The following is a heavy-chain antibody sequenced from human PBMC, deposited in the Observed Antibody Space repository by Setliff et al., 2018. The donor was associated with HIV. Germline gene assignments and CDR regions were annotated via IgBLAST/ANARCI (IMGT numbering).Heavy chain of an antibody. CDR3: VRGYRSAWNSWFDA. V-gene: IGHV1-46*01. CDR1: GYTFTTYY. J-gene: IGHJ5*02. D-gene: IGHD6-19*01. Sequence: ASVKVSCKASGYTFTTYYIHWVRQAPGQGLEWMGILNPSEGTTSFAQKFQGRVTMTKDTSTSTVYMDLSSLRADDTAVYYCVRGYRSAWNSWFDAWGQGTRVTVSS. CDR2: LNPSEGTT.